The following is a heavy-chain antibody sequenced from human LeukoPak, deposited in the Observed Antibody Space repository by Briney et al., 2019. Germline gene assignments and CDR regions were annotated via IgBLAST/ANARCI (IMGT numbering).Heavy chain of an antibody. V-gene: IGHV3-23*01. J-gene: IGHJ4*02. Sequence: GGSLRLSCAASAFTFSSYGMHWGRQAPGKGLEWVSAVSGSGGSTYYADSVRGRFTISRDNSKNALYLQMNSLRAEDTAVYYCAKDAQGEGGVTHVDYWGQGTLVTVSS. D-gene: IGHD3-16*01. CDR2: VSGSGGST. CDR1: AFTFSSYG. CDR3: AKDAQGEGGVTHVDY.